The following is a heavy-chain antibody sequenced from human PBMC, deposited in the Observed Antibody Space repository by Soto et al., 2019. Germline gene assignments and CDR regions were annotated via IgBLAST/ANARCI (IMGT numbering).Heavy chain of an antibody. CDR2: ISAYNGNT. J-gene: IGHJ4*02. CDR1: GYTFTNYG. D-gene: IGHD4-17*01. CDR3: ARVMTTVTTNYFDY. V-gene: IGHV1-18*01. Sequence: QVQLVQSGAEVKKPGASVKVSCKASGYTFTNYGLSWVRQAPGQGLEWMGWISAYNGNTNYAQKLQGRVTMTTDTSTRTDYMELRSLRSDDTAMYYCARVMTTVTTNYFDYWGQGTLVTVSS.